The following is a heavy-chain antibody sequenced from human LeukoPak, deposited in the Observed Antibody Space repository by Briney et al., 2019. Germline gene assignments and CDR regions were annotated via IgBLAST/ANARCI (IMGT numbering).Heavy chain of an antibody. Sequence: GASVKVSCKASGYTFTSYYMHWVRQAPGQGLEWMGIINPSGGSTSYAQKFQGRVTMTRDTSTSTVYMELSSLRSEDTAVYYCARDSGSPDGLGGVDYWGQGTLVTVSS. V-gene: IGHV1-46*01. J-gene: IGHJ4*02. D-gene: IGHD1-26*01. CDR2: INPSGGST. CDR3: ARDSGSPDGLGGVDY. CDR1: GYTFTSYY.